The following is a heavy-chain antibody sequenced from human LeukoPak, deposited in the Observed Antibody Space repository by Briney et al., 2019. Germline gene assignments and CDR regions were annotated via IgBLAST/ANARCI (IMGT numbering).Heavy chain of an antibody. V-gene: IGHV4-39*07. CDR2: IYFSGST. Sequence: SETLSLTCTVSGGSISSSSYYWGWIRQPPGKGLEWIGSIYFSGSTYYNPSLKSRVTISVDTSKNQFSLKLSSVTAADTAVYYCARGSYGNHDAFDIWGQGTMVTVSS. CDR1: GGSISSSSYY. CDR3: ARGSYGNHDAFDI. J-gene: IGHJ3*02. D-gene: IGHD5-18*01.